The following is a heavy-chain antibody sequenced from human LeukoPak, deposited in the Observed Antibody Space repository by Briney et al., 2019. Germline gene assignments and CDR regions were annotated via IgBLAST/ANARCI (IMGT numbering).Heavy chain of an antibody. Sequence: PSETLSLTCTVSGYSISSGYYWGWIRQPPGKGLEWIGSIYHSRSTYYNPSLKSRVTISVDTSKNQFSLKLSSVTAADTAVYYCARDYGVMATITSIWFDPWGQGTLVTVSS. D-gene: IGHD5-24*01. V-gene: IGHV4-38-2*02. J-gene: IGHJ5*02. CDR2: IYHSRST. CDR3: ARDYGVMATITSIWFDP. CDR1: GYSISSGYY.